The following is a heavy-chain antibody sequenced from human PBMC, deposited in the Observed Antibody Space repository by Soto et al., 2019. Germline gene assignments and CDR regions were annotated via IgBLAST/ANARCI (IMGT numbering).Heavy chain of an antibody. D-gene: IGHD2-2*01. CDR1: GGTFSSYA. J-gene: IGHJ4*02. CDR2: IIPIFGTA. CDR3: AREGGSSTSYSYY. V-gene: IGHV1-69*01. Sequence: QVQLVQSGAEVKKPGSSVKVSCKASGGTFSSYAISWVRQAPGQGLEWMGGIIPIFGTANYAQKFQVRVTITADESTCTAYIELRSLRTEDTAVYYCAREGGSSTSYSYYWGQGTLVTVSS.